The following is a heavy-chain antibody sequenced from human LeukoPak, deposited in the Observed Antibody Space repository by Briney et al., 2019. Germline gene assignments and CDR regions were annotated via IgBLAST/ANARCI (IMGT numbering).Heavy chain of an antibody. Sequence: SETLSLTCAVYGGSFSGYYWSWIRQPPGKGLEWIGEINHSGSTNYNPSLKSRVTISVDTSKNQFSLKLSSVTAADTAVYYCARGPKHYYDSSGYYEGSYYFDYWGQGTLATVSS. D-gene: IGHD3-22*01. CDR2: INHSGST. J-gene: IGHJ4*02. V-gene: IGHV4-34*01. CDR1: GGSFSGYY. CDR3: ARGPKHYYDSSGYYEGSYYFDY.